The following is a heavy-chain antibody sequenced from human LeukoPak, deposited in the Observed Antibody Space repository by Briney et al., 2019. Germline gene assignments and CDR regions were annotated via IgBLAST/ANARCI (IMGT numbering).Heavy chain of an antibody. V-gene: IGHV4-59*11. D-gene: IGHD4-17*01. J-gene: IGHJ5*02. CDR3: ARAGGTVTTRSPYNWFDP. Sequence: SETLSLTCTVSGASISSHYWSWIRQSPTKGLEWIGYVRHSENANYNPSLKGRVAISVDTVRNQVSLKLTSMTAADTAVYYCARAGGTVTTRSPYNWFDPWGQGTLVTVSS. CDR2: VRHSENA. CDR1: GASISSHY.